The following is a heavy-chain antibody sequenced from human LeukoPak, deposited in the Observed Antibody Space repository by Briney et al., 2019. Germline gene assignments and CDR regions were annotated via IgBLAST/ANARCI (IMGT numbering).Heavy chain of an antibody. CDR1: GYSFTNYW. Sequence: GESLKISCKGSGYSFTNYWIGWARQMPGKGLEWMGITYSGDSDTRYSPSFRGQVTISADKSINTAYLQWSSLKASDTAMYYCARYLPGFYGMDVWGQGTTVTVSS. J-gene: IGHJ6*02. CDR2: TYSGDSDT. CDR3: ARYLPGFYGMDV. V-gene: IGHV5-51*01.